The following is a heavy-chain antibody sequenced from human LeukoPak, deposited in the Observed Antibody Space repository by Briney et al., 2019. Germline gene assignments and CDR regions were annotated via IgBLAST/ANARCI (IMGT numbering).Heavy chain of an antibody. J-gene: IGHJ4*02. CDR1: GFVFSSYW. CDR3: AMGDYFEY. CDR2: IKYDESEK. V-gene: IGHV3-7*01. Sequence: GGSLRLSCAASGFVFSSYWMSWVRQAPGKGLEWVANIKYDESEKYYADSVKGRFTISRDNAKNSLYLQMNSLRAEDTAMYYCAMGDYFEYWGQGTLVTVSS.